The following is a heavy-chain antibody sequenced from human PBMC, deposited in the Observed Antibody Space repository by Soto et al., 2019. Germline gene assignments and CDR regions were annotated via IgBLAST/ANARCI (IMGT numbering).Heavy chain of an antibody. J-gene: IGHJ3*02. D-gene: IGHD3-3*01. CDR2: IYYSGST. Sequence: QVQLQESGPGLVRPSQTLSLTCTVSGGSISSGDYYWSWIRQPPGKGLEWIGYIYYSGSTYYNPSLKPRVTISVDTSKNQFSLKLSSVTAADTAVYYCARELRFLEWLDPDAFDIWGQGTMVTVSS. CDR1: GGSISSGDYY. V-gene: IGHV4-30-4*01. CDR3: ARELRFLEWLDPDAFDI.